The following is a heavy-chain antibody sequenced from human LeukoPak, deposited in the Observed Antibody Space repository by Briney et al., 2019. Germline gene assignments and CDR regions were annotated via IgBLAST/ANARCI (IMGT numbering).Heavy chain of an antibody. CDR3: ARHLGAVAGTKWFDP. Sequence: SETLSLTCTVSGGSISSYYWSWIRQPPGKGLEWIGYIYYSGSTNYNPSLKSRVTISVDTSKNQFSLKLSSVTAADTAVYYRARHLGAVAGTKWFDPWGQGTLVTVSS. V-gene: IGHV4-59*08. CDR2: IYYSGST. CDR1: GGSISSYY. D-gene: IGHD6-19*01. J-gene: IGHJ5*02.